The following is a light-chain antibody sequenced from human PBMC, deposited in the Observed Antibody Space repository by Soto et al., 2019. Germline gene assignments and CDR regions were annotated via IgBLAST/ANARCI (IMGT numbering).Light chain of an antibody. CDR3: QHRSTWPPWYR. Sequence: EIVLTQSPAALSFSPGLRATLSCRASQSVSSSLAWHPQKPCQAPRLLIHHASNRATGIPDRFSGSGSGTYFTLAISILEPEDFAVYYCQHRSTWPPWYRFRQGNKLEIK. CDR2: HAS. J-gene: IGKJ2*03. V-gene: IGKV3-11*01. CDR1: QSVSSS.